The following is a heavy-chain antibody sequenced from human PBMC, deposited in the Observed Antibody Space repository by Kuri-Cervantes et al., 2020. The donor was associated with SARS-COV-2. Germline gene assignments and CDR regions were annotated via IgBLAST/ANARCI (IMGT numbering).Heavy chain of an antibody. D-gene: IGHD4-11*01. J-gene: IGHJ4*02. CDR2: INPNSGGT. CDR1: GYTFTGYY. CDR3: ARAGVRVLIDLYSNPGFDY. V-gene: IGHV1-2*02. Sequence: ASVKVSCKASGYTFTGYYMHWVRQAPGQGLEWMGWINPNSGGTNYVQKFQGRVTMTRDTSISTAYMELSRLRSDDTAVYYCARAGVRVLIDLYSNPGFDYWGQGTPVTVSS.